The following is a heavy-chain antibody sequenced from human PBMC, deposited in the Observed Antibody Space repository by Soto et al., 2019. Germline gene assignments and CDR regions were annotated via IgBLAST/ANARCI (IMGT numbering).Heavy chain of an antibody. J-gene: IGHJ6*03. CDR2: IWYDGSNK. V-gene: IGHV3-33*01. D-gene: IGHD6-19*01. CDR1: GFTFSSYG. CDR3: ARTPSYSSGWYRGYYYMDV. Sequence: GGSLRLSCAASGFTFSSYGMHWVRQGPGKGLEWVAVIWYDGSNKYYADSVKGRFTISRDNYKNTLYLQMNSLRAEDTAVYYYARTPSYSSGWYRGYYYMDVWGKGTTVTVSS.